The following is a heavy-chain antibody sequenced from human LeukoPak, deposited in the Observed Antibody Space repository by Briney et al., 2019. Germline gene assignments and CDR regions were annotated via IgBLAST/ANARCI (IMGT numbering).Heavy chain of an antibody. D-gene: IGHD5-18*01. V-gene: IGHV3-48*03. J-gene: IGHJ5*02. CDR2: ISSSGSTI. Sequence: PGGSLRLSCAASGFTFSSYEMNWVRQTPGEGLEWGSYISSSGSTIYYADSVKGRFTISRDNAKNSLYLQMNSLRAEDTAVYYCARAKSVDTAMWFDPWGQGTLVTVSS. CDR3: ARAKSVDTAMWFDP. CDR1: GFTFSSYE.